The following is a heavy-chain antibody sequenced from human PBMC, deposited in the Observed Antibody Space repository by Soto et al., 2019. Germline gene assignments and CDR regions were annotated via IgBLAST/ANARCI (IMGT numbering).Heavy chain of an antibody. CDR1: GFTFDDYA. CDR3: AKDMFMGFEGKPFDY. Sequence: GGSLRLSCAASGFTFDDYAMHWVRQAPGKGLEWVSGISWNSGSIGYADSVKGRFTISRDNAKNSLYLQMNSLRAEDTALYYCAKDMFMGFEGKPFDYWGQGTLVTVSS. D-gene: IGHD3-10*01. CDR2: ISWNSGSI. V-gene: IGHV3-9*01. J-gene: IGHJ4*02.